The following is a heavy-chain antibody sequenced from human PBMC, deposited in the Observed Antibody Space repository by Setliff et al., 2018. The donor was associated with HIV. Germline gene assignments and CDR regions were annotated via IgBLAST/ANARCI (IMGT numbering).Heavy chain of an antibody. CDR3: ARTQPDTIFGVVVFDC. Sequence: SETLSLTCAVYGGSFSGYYWSWIRQPPGKGLEWIGEINHSGSTNYNPSLKSRVTISVDTSKNQFSLKLSSVTAADTAVYYRARTQPDTIFGVVVFDCWGQGKMVTVSS. D-gene: IGHD3-3*01. V-gene: IGHV4-34*01. CDR1: GGSFSGYY. CDR2: INHSGST. J-gene: IGHJ4*02.